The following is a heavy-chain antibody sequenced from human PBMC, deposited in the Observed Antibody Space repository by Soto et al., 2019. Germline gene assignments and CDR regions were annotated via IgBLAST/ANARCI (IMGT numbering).Heavy chain of an antibody. CDR2: IIPILGIA. J-gene: IGHJ4*02. CDR3: AFPYAAAGISSFYY. CDR1: GGTISRYT. Sequence: GASGKGCWKDCGGTISRYTISWVGKAPGQGLEWMGTIIPILGIANYAQKFQCRVTITADKSTSTAYMELSSLRSEDTAVYYCAFPYAAAGISSFYYRGQATLVPVSS. D-gene: IGHD6-13*01. V-gene: IGHV1-69*02.